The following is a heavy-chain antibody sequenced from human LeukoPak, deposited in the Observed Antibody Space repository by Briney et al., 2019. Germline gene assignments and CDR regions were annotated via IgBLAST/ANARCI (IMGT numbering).Heavy chain of an antibody. CDR3: AARTLSSSWYD. CDR2: IYPDDSDT. V-gene: IGHV5-51*01. CDR1: GYNFAGHW. D-gene: IGHD6-13*01. J-gene: IGHJ4*02. Sequence: GESLKISCKGSGYNFAGHWIGWVRQMPGKGLEWVGIIYPDDSDTRYSPSFQGQVIISADKSISTAYLQWSSLKASDTAMYYCAARTLSSSWYDWGQGTLVTVSS.